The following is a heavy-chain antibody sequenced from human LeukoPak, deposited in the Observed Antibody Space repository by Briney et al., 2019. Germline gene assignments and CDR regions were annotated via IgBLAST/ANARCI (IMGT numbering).Heavy chain of an antibody. V-gene: IGHV3-21*01. CDR3: ARAGNWNGPGVDY. Sequence: GGSLRLSCAASGFTFSSYSMNWVRQAPGKGLEWVSSISSSSSYIYYADSVKGRFTVSRDNAKNSLYLQMNSLRAEDTAVYYCARAGNWNGPGVDYWGQGTLVTVSS. CDR1: GFTFSSYS. D-gene: IGHD1-20*01. J-gene: IGHJ4*02. CDR2: ISSSSSYI.